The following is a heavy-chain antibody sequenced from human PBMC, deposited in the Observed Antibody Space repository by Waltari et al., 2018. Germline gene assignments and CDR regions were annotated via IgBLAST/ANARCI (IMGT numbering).Heavy chain of an antibody. CDR1: GGSFSGYY. Sequence: QVQLQQWGAGLLKPSETLSLTCAVYGGSFSGYYWSWIRQPPGKGLEWIGEINHRGSTSCNPSLKSRVTISVDTSKNQFSLKLSSVTAADTAVYYCARGGTVWWTYYFDYWGQGTLVTVSS. V-gene: IGHV4-34*01. J-gene: IGHJ4*02. D-gene: IGHD2-15*01. CDR2: INHRGST. CDR3: ARGGTVWWTYYFDY.